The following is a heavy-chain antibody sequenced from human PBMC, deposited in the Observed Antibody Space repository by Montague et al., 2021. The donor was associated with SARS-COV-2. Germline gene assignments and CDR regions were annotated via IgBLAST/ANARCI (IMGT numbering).Heavy chain of an antibody. CDR3: ANFRRTQLLFGTLYYGMDV. CDR1: GGSIRSYD. J-gene: IGHJ6*02. D-gene: IGHD2-2*01. V-gene: IGHV4-59*01. CDR2: ISYSRST. Sequence: SETLSLTCSVSGGSIRSYDWRRIRLHPSRTSQSFGDISYSRSTNYNPSLKSRVTISVDTSKNHVTLRLSSVTAADTAVYYCANFRRTQLLFGTLYYGMDVWGQGTTVTVSS.